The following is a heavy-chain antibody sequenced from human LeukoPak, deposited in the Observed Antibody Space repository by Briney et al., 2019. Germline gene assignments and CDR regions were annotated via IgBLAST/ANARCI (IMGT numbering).Heavy chain of an antibody. Sequence: GASVKVSCKASGYTFISYGISWVRQAPGQGLEWMGWISPYNDNTNYGEKLQGRVTMTTDTSTSTAYMELRSLRSDDTAVYYCARDRASGYYYGSGSYTTSDYWGQGTLVTVSS. CDR1: GYTFISYG. V-gene: IGHV1-18*01. J-gene: IGHJ4*02. CDR2: ISPYNDNT. D-gene: IGHD3-10*01. CDR3: ARDRASGYYYGSGSYTTSDY.